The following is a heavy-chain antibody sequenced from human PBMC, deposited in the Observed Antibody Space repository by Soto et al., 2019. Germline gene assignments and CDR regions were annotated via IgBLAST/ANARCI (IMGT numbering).Heavy chain of an antibody. Sequence: GGSLILSCVASGFTFSTHTMNWVRQAPGKGLEWVSRLTADSDDTSYADSIKGRFTISRDNSKNTLYLQMNSLRAEDTAIYYCAKGLDRASLDFWGQGALVTVSS. D-gene: IGHD1-1*01. CDR3: AKGLDRASLDF. V-gene: IGHV3-23*01. CDR1: GFTFSTHT. J-gene: IGHJ4*02. CDR2: LTADSDDT.